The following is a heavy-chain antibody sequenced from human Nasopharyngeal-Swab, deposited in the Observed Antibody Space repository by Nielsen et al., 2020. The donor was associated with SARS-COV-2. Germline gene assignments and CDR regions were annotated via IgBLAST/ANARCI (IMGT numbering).Heavy chain of an antibody. CDR2: FDPEDGET. CDR1: GYTLTELS. J-gene: IGHJ2*01. V-gene: IGHV1-24*01. CDR3: AREVTAVAGRDLFGWFDL. D-gene: IGHD6-19*01. Sequence: ASVKVSCKVSGYTLTELSMHWVRQAPGKGLEWVGGFDPEDGETIYAQKFQGRVTMTEDTSTDTAYMELSSLTSEDTAVYYCAREVTAVAGRDLFGWFDLWGRGTLVTVSS.